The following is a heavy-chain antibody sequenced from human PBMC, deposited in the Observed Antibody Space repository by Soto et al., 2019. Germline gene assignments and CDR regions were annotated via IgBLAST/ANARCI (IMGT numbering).Heavy chain of an antibody. CDR1: GFTFSIYS. V-gene: IGHV3-23*01. J-gene: IGHJ4*02. Sequence: GGSLRLSCAASGFTFSIYSMSWVRQAPGKGLEWVSGISATGGSKHYADSVRGRFAISRDNFKATLFLYMNSLRAEDTAVYYCAKSTGDTWTTHYFDYWGKGILVTVSS. D-gene: IGHD4-4*01. CDR2: ISATGGSK. CDR3: AKSTGDTWTTHYFDY.